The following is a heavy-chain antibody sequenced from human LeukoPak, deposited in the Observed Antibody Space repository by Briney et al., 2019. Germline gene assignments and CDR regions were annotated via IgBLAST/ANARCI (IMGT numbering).Heavy chain of an antibody. CDR3: ARAYAEGPGIAAAALGS. CDR1: GFTFSSYS. J-gene: IGHJ4*02. Sequence: PGGSLRLYCAASGFTFSSYSMNWVRQAAGKGLEWVSSISSSSSYIYYADSVKGRFTISRDNSKNTLYLQMNSLRAEDTAVYYCARAYAEGPGIAAAALGSWGQGTLVTVSS. CDR2: ISSSSSYI. D-gene: IGHD6-13*01. V-gene: IGHV3-21*01.